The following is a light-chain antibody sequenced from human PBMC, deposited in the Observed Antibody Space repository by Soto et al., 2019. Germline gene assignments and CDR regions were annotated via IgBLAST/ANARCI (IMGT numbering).Light chain of an antibody. CDR3: QQYYSTTQLT. J-gene: IGKJ4*01. Sequence: DIVMTQSPDSLAVSLGERATINCKSSQSVLYSSNNKNYLAWYQQKPGQPPKLLIYWASTRESGVPDRFSGSGSGTDLTLTISSLQAEDVAVYYCQQYYSTTQLTFGGGTKVEIK. V-gene: IGKV4-1*01. CDR1: QSVLYSSNNKNY. CDR2: WAS.